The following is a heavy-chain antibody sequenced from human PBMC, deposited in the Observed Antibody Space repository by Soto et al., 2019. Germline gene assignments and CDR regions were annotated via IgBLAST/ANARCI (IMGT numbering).Heavy chain of an antibody. J-gene: IGHJ3*01. D-gene: IGHD1-26*01. CDR3: ARGDRGAFDL. CDR2: IHSDGSST. Sequence: GGSLRLSCAASGFTFSYYWMHWVRQAPGKGLVWVSRIHSDGSSTTYADFVKGRFVISRDNARNTVDLQMNSVRVEDTAVYYCARGDRGAFDLWGQGTVVTVSS. CDR1: GFTFSYYW. V-gene: IGHV3-74*01.